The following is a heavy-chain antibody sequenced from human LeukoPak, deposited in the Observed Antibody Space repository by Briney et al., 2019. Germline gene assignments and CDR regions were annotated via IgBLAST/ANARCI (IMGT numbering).Heavy chain of an antibody. Sequence: GGSLRLSCAASGFTFSSYWMSWVRQAPGKGLEWVANIKQNGSEKYYVDSVKGRFTISRDNAKNSLYLQMNSLRAEDTAVYYCARALYDSSGYYPSYYFDYWGQGTLVTVSS. CDR2: IKQNGSEK. D-gene: IGHD3-22*01. V-gene: IGHV3-7*01. J-gene: IGHJ4*02. CDR1: GFTFSSYW. CDR3: ARALYDSSGYYPSYYFDY.